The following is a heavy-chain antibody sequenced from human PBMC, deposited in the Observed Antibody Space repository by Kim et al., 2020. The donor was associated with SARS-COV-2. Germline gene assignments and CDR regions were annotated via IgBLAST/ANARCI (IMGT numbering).Heavy chain of an antibody. D-gene: IGHD2-15*01. CDR3: AKDVGAALNWLDP. CDR1: GFTFGDYA. J-gene: IGHJ5*02. CDR2: ISWNSGRI. V-gene: IGHV3-9*01. Sequence: GGSLRLSCAASGFTFGDYAMHWVRQAAGKGLEWVSGISWNSGRIGYADSVKGRFTISRDNAKNSLYLQMNSLRAEDTALYYCAKDVGAALNWLDPWGQGTLVTVSS.